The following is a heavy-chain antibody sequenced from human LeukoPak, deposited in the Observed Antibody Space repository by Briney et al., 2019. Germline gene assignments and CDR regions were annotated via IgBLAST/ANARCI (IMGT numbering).Heavy chain of an antibody. J-gene: IGHJ6*03. CDR2: IYYSGNT. V-gene: IGHV4-59*01. D-gene: IGHD6-6*01. Sequence: SETLSLTCTVSGGSISNKYWSWIRQPPGKGLEWIGYIYYSGNTNYNPSLKSRVTILVDTSKNQVSLKLSSVTAADTAVYFCARDWGVGGRPGYMDVWRKGTTVTVSS. CDR1: GGSISNKY. CDR3: ARDWGVGGRPGYMDV.